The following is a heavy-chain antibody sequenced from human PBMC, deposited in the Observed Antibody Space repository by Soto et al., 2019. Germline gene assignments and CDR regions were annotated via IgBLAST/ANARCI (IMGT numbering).Heavy chain of an antibody. D-gene: IGHD1-1*01. V-gene: IGHV1-18*01. J-gene: IGHJ4*02. CDR2: ISAHNGNT. Sequence: QVHLVQSGAEVKKPGASVKVSCKGSGYAFTTYGITWVRQAPGQGLEWMGWISAHNGNTNYAQKLQGRVTVTRDTSTSTAYMELRSLSSADTAVYYSARGRYGPYWGQGALVTVSS. CDR1: GYAFTTYG. CDR3: ARGRYGPY.